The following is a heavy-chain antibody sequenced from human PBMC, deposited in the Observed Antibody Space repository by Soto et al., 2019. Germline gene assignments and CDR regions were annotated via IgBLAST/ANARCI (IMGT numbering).Heavy chain of an antibody. CDR3: ARVRSVTTNYFDY. Sequence: ASVKVSCKASGYTFTSYAMHWVRQAPGQRLEWMGWINAGNGNTKYSQKFQGRVTITRDTSASTAYMELSSLRSEDTAVYYCARVRSVTTNYFDYWGQGTLVTVSS. V-gene: IGHV1-3*01. J-gene: IGHJ4*02. D-gene: IGHD4-17*01. CDR1: GYTFTSYA. CDR2: INAGNGNT.